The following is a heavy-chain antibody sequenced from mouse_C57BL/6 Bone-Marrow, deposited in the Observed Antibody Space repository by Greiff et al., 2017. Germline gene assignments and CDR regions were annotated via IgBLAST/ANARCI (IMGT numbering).Heavy chain of an antibody. V-gene: IGHV5-2*03. Sequence: DVKLVESGGGLVQPGESLKLSCESNEYEFPSHDMSWVRKTPEKRLELVAAINSDGGSTYYPDTLERRFIISRDNTKKTLYLQMRSLRSEDTALYYCARRHYGSSNWYFDVWGTGTTVTVSS. CDR2: INSDGGST. J-gene: IGHJ1*03. CDR3: ARRHYGSSNWYFDV. D-gene: IGHD1-1*01. CDR1: EYEFPSHD.